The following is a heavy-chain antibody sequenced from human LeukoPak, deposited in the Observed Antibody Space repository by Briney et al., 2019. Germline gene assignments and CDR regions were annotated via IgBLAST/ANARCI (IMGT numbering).Heavy chain of an antibody. CDR2: VSSFSDTI. Sequence: GGSLRLSCVASGFTFSSYSISWIRQAPGKGLEWVSFVSSFSDTIEYADSVKGRFTIARDNAENSVSLQMNSLRAEDTAVYYCARWLCSPTSCYYFDYWGQGTLVTVSS. CDR1: GFTFSSYS. J-gene: IGHJ4*02. CDR3: ARWLCSPTSCYYFDY. D-gene: IGHD2-2*01. V-gene: IGHV3-48*04.